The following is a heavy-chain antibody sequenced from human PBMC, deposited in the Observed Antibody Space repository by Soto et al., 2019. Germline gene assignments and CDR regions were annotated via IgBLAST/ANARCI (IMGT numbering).Heavy chain of an antibody. CDR2: ISSSSSYI. CDR3: ARVNYDILTGWYDYYYGMDV. CDR1: GFTFSSYS. J-gene: IGHJ6*02. V-gene: IGHV3-21*01. Sequence: EVQLVESGGGLVKPGGSLRLSCAASGFTFSSYSMNWVRQAPGKGLEWVSSISSSSSYIYYADSVKGRFTISRDNAKNSLYLQMNSLRAEDTAVYYCARVNYDILTGWYDYYYGMDVWGQGTTVTVSS. D-gene: IGHD3-9*01.